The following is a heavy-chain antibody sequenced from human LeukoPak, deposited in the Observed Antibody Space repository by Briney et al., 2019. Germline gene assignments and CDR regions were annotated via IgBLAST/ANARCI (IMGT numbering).Heavy chain of an antibody. J-gene: IGHJ3*02. CDR1: GYSITSGSY. CDR3: AKSNGYGLVDI. Sequence: TSETLSLTCSVSGYSITSGSYWGWIRQPPGKGLEWIGSIYHSGTTYYNKSLKSRVTISLDTSRNQFSLKLNSVTAADTAVYYCAKSNGYGLVDIWGQGTMVTVSS. D-gene: IGHD3-10*01. V-gene: IGHV4-38-2*01. CDR2: IYHSGTT.